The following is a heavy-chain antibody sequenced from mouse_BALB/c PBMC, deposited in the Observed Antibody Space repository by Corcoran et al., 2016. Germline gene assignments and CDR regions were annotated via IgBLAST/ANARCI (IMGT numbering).Heavy chain of an antibody. CDR3: AREGTSLAWFAY. CDR2: IDPANGNT. CDR1: GFNIKDTY. V-gene: IGHV14-3*02. Sequence: EVQLQQSGAELVKPGASVKLSCTASGFNIKDTYMHWVKQRPEQGLEWIGRIDPANGNTKYDPKFQGKATITADTSSNTAYLQLSSLTSEDTAVYYCAREGTSLAWFAYWGQGTLVTVSA. J-gene: IGHJ3*01. D-gene: IGHD6-1*01.